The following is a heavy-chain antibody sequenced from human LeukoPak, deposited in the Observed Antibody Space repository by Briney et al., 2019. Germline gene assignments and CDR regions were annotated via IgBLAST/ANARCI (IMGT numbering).Heavy chain of an antibody. J-gene: IGHJ4*02. CDR3: ARDKKEYYGSGTYFYFDY. D-gene: IGHD3-10*01. CDR2: FYTSGST. V-gene: IGHV4-4*07. Sequence: SETLSLTCTVSGGSISSYYWSWIRQPPGKGLEWIGRFYTSGSTNYNPSLKSRVTMSVDTSKNQFSLKLSSVTAADTAVYYCARDKKEYYGSGTYFYFDYWGQGTLVTVSS. CDR1: GGSISSYY.